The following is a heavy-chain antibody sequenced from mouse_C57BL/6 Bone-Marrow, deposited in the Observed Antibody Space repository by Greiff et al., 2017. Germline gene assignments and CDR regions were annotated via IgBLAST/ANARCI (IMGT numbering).Heavy chain of an antibody. CDR2: IYPGGGYT. CDR3: ARSIYGSSYFDY. Sequence: VQLVESGAELVRPGTSVKMSCKASGYTFTNYWIGWAKQRPGHGLEWIGDIYPGGGYTNYNEKFKGKATLTADKSSSTAYMQFSSLTSEDSAIYYCARSIYGSSYFDYWGQGTTLTVSS. J-gene: IGHJ2*01. V-gene: IGHV1-63*01. CDR1: GYTFTNYW. D-gene: IGHD1-1*01.